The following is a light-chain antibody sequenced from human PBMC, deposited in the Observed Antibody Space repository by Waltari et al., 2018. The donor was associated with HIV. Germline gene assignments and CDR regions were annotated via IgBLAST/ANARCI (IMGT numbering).Light chain of an antibody. CDR1: SSDVGGYNS. CDR3: SSYAGSNNVL. CDR2: EVT. J-gene: IGLJ2*01. V-gene: IGLV2-8*01. Sequence: QSALTQPPSASVSPGQSVAISCTGTSSDVGGYNSVSWYQQHPGKAPKLMIYEVTKRPSGVPDRFSGSKSGNTASLTVSGLQAEDEADYYCSSYAGSNNVLFGGGTKLTVL.